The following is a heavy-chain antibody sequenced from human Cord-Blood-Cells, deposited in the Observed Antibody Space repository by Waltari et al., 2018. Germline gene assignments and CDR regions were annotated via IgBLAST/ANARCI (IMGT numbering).Heavy chain of an antibody. CDR1: GFTFSSYA. J-gene: IGHJ4*02. CDR3: AKDRSNYYFDY. D-gene: IGHD4-4*01. Sequence: EVQLVESGGGLVQPGGSLRLSCAASGFTFSSYAMSWVRQAPGKGLEWVSAISGSGGSTYYACAVKGRFTISRDDSKNTLYLQMNSLRAEDTAVYYGAKDRSNYYFDYWGQGTLVTVSS. V-gene: IGHV3-23*04. CDR2: ISGSGGST.